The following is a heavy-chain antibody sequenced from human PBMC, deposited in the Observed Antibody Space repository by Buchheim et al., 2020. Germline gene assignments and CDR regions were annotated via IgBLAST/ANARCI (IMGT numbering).Heavy chain of an antibody. Sequence: QVQLQESGPGLVKPSQTLSLTCTVSGGSISSGDYYWSWIRQPPGKGLEWIGYIYYSGSTYYNPSLKSRVTISVETPKNQFSLKLSSVTAADTAVYYCAREIVVRVPYYYYYGMDVWGQGTT. J-gene: IGHJ6*02. V-gene: IGHV4-30-4*01. CDR2: IYYSGST. CDR3: AREIVVRVPYYYYYGMDV. CDR1: GGSISSGDYY. D-gene: IGHD3-22*01.